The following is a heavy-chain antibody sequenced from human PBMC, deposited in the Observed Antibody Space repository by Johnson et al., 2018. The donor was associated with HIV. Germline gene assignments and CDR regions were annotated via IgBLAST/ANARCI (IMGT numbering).Heavy chain of an antibody. CDR2: ISYDGSNK. J-gene: IGHJ3*02. CDR3: SKEVI. CDR1: GFTFSSYA. Sequence: QVQLVESGGGVVQPGRSLRLSCAASGFTFSSYAMHWVRQAPAKGLEWVSVISYDGSNKYYADSVKGRFTISRDNSKNTLYLQMNSLRAGDTAVYFCSKEVIWGKGTMVTVSS. V-gene: IGHV3-30-3*01.